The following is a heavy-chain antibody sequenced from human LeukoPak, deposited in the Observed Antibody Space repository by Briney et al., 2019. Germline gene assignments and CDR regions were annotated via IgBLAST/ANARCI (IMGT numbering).Heavy chain of an antibody. CDR2: IYYSGST. V-gene: IGHV4-59*01. CDR3: ARASGHYRSFDY. D-gene: IGHD3-22*01. Sequence: SETLSLTCAVYGGSFSGYYWSWIRQPPGKGLEWIGYIYYSGSTNYNASLKSRVTISVDTSKNQFSLNLTSVTAADTAVYYCARASGHYRSFDYWGQGTLVTVSS. CDR1: GGSFSGYY. J-gene: IGHJ4*02.